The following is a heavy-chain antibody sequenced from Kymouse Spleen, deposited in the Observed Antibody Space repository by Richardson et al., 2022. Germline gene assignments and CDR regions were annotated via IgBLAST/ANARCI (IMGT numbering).Heavy chain of an antibody. D-gene: IGHD3-10*01. CDR2: IKSKTDGGTT. CDR1: GFTFSNAW. J-gene: IGHJ6*02. CDR3: TTEAMVRGVIHYYYYGMDV. V-gene: IGHV3-15*01. Sequence: EVQLVESGGGLVKPGGSLRLSCAASGFTFSNAWMSWVRQAPGKGLEWVGRIKSKTDGGTTDYAAPVKGRFTISRDDSKNTLYLQMNSLKTEDTAVYYCTTEAMVRGVIHYYYYGMDVWGQGTTVTVSS.